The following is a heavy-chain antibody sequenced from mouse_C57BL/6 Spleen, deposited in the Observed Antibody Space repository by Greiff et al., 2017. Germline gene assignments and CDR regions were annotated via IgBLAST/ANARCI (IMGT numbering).Heavy chain of an antibody. CDR2: IDPSDSYT. V-gene: IGHV1-69*01. J-gene: IGHJ1*03. CDR3: ARSGYYGSSSWYFDV. D-gene: IGHD1-1*01. Sequence: QVQLQQSGAELVMPGASVKLSCKASGYTFTGYWMHWVKQRPGQGLEWIGEIDPSDSYTNYNQKFKGKSTLTVDKSSSTAYMQLSSLTSEDSAVYYCARSGYYGSSSWYFDVWGTGTTVTVSS. CDR1: GYTFTGYW.